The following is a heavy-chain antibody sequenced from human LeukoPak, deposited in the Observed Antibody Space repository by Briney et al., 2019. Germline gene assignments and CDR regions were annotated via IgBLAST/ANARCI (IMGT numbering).Heavy chain of an antibody. Sequence: SETLSLTCSVSGASISTSGHYWSWIRQHPGKGLDWIGYIYYSGDTHYNASLRSRVSISVDTSQSQFSLKLSSVTDADPAVYYCAKVLNYYDYSCYFHFFDYWGQGTPVTVSS. CDR2: IYYSGDT. J-gene: IGHJ4*02. D-gene: IGHD3-22*01. V-gene: IGHV4-31*03. CDR1: GASISTSGHY. CDR3: AKVLNYYDYSCYFHFFDY.